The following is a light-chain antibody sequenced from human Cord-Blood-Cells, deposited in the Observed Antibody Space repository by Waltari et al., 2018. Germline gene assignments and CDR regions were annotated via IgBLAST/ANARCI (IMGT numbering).Light chain of an antibody. Sequence: DIQMTPSPSSVSASVGDRVSITCRASRGISSWLAWYQQKPGKAPKLLIYAASSLQSGVPSRFSGSGSGTDFTLTISSLQPEDFATYYCQQANSFGVTFGPGTKVDIK. V-gene: IGKV1D-12*01. CDR3: QQANSFGVT. CDR2: AAS. J-gene: IGKJ3*01. CDR1: RGISSW.